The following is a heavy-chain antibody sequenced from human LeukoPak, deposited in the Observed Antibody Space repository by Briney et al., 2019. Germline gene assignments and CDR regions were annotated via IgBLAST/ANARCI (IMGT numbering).Heavy chain of an antibody. J-gene: IGHJ2*01. CDR2: ISSSGSIV. V-gene: IGHV3-48*03. CDR1: GFTFSSYE. CDR3: AREETGRGYRYIDL. Sequence: GGSLRLSCAASGFTFSSYEMNWVRQAPGKGLEWVSYISSSGSIVYNADSVKGRFTISRENAKNSLYLQMNSLTAGDTAVYYCAREETGRGYRYIDLWGRGTLVTVSS.